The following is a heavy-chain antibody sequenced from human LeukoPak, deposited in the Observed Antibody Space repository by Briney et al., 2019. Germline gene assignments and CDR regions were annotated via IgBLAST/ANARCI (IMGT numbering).Heavy chain of an antibody. D-gene: IGHD4-17*01. J-gene: IGHJ4*02. CDR2: ISAFNGNT. Sequence: ASVKVPCKASGYTFTTYGISWVRQAPGQGLEWMGWISAFNGNTNYAQKLQGRVTMTTDTSTSTAYMELRSLRSDDTAMYYCARVAHHDYGDFLDYWGQGTLVTVSS. V-gene: IGHV1-18*01. CDR1: GYTFTTYG. CDR3: ARVAHHDYGDFLDY.